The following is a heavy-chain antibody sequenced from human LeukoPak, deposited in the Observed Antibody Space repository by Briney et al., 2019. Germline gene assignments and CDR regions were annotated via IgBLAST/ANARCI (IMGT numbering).Heavy chain of an antibody. CDR2: IIPIFGTA. J-gene: IGHJ4*02. V-gene: IGHV1-69*13. CDR3: AKGVPAAPYYFDY. CDR1: GGTFSSYA. D-gene: IGHD2-2*01. Sequence: SVKVSCKASGGTFSSYAISWVRQAPGQGLEWMGGIIPIFGTANYAQKFQGRVTITADESTSTAYMELSSLRSEDTAVYYCAKGVPAAPYYFDYWGQGTLVTVSS.